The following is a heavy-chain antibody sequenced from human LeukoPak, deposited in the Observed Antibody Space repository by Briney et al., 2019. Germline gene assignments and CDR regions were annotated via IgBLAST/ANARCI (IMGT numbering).Heavy chain of an antibody. V-gene: IGHV3-30*04. CDR3: AKERATETRRLDY. Sequence: GGSLRLSCAASGFTFSSYAMHWVRQAPGKGLEWVAVISYDGSNKYYADSVKGRFTISRDNSKNTLYLQMNSLRPEDAAVYYCAKERATETRRLDYWGQGTLVTVSS. CDR2: ISYDGSNK. J-gene: IGHJ4*02. CDR1: GFTFSSYA.